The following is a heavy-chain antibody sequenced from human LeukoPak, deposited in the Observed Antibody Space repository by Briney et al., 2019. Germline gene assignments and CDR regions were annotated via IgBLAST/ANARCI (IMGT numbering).Heavy chain of an antibody. J-gene: IGHJ3*02. CDR2: IRTRINSSTT. D-gene: IGHD4-23*01. CDR3: SRDGGEGGNSAYDI. V-gene: IGHV3-72*01. CDR1: GFIFSDFI. Sequence: GALRLSFAASGFIFSDFIIDWVRPAPGEGVEWGCRIRTRINSSTTEYAASVKGRFTISRDDSKNSMYLHMNSLKTEDTAVYHCSRDGGEGGNSAYDIWGQGTMVTVSS.